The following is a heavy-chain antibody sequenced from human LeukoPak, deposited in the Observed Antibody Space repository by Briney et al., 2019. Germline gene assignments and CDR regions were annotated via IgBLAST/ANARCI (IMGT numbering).Heavy chain of an antibody. CDR3: ASTTVTREALDI. J-gene: IGHJ3*02. D-gene: IGHD4-17*01. V-gene: IGHV1-18*01. Sequence: ASVKVSCKASGYTFTSYGISWVRQAPGQGLEWMGWISAYNGNTNYAQKLQGRVTMTTDTSTSTAYMELRSLRSDDTAVYYCASTTVTREALDIWGQGTMVTVSS. CDR1: GYTFTSYG. CDR2: ISAYNGNT.